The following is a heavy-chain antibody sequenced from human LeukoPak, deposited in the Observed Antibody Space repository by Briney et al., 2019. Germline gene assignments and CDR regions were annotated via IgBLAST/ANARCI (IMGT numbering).Heavy chain of an antibody. V-gene: IGHV3-30*04. CDR1: GFTFGSYS. Sequence: GGSLRLSCVASGFTFGSYSMHWVRQAPGKGLEWVTYISKDGSNKYYIDSVKGRFTISRDNSKNTLYLQMNSLRAEDTAFYYCARDVDYDDEGGFDYWGQGTLVTVSS. CDR2: ISKDGSNK. CDR3: ARDVDYDDEGGFDY. J-gene: IGHJ4*02. D-gene: IGHD4-17*01.